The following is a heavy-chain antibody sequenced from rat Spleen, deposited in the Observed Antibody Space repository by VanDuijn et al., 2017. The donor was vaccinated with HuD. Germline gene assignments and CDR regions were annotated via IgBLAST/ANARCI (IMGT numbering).Heavy chain of an antibody. CDR2: ISTGGGNT. Sequence: EVQLVESGGGLVQPGRSLKLSCAASGFTFSNYYMAWVRQAPTKGLEWVAHISTGGGNTYYRDSVKGRFTVSRDNAKSTLYLQMDSLRSEDTATYYCSTAGSFTDYYFAGGFDYWGQGVMVTVSS. CDR3: STAGSFTDYYFAGGFDY. J-gene: IGHJ2*01. V-gene: IGHV5-27*01. CDR1: GFTFSNYY. D-gene: IGHD1-6*01.